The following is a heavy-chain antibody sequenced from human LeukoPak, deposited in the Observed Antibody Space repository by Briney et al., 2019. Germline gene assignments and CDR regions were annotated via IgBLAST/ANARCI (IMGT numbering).Heavy chain of an antibody. CDR3: TTGLDGDYSFDY. D-gene: IGHD4-17*01. V-gene: IGHV3-15*07. CDR2: IKSKTDGGTI. CDR1: GFTFSNAW. Sequence: GALRLSCAASGFTFSNAWMNWVRQAPGKGLEWVGRIKSKTDGGTIDYAAPVKGRFTISRDDSKNTLYLQMNSLKTEDTAVYYCTTGLDGDYSFDYWGQGTLVTVSS. J-gene: IGHJ4*02.